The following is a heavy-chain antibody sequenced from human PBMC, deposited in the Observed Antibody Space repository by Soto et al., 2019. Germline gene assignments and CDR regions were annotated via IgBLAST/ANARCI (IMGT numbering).Heavy chain of an antibody. CDR1: GFTFDDYA. J-gene: IGHJ4*02. CDR2: ISWNSGSI. Sequence: EVQLVESGGGLVQPGRSLRLSCAASGFTFDDYAMHWVRQAPGKGLEWVSGISWNSGSIGYADSVKGRFTISRDNAKNSLYLQMNSLRAEDTALYYCAKGPYSGSYKLPYFDYWGQGTLVTVSS. CDR3: AKGPYSGSYKLPYFDY. D-gene: IGHD1-26*01. V-gene: IGHV3-9*01.